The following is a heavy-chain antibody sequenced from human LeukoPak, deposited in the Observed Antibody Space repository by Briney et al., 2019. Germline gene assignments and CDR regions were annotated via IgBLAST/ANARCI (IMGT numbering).Heavy chain of an antibody. V-gene: IGHV1-2*02. CDR1: GYTFTGYF. CDR2: INPNSGGT. CDR3: ARGGSSSWYPLDY. Sequence: ASVKVSCKTSGYTFTGYFMHWVRQAPGQGLEWMGWINPNSGGTNYAQKFQGRVTMTRDTSISTAYMELSRLRSDDTAVYYCARGGSSSWYPLDYWGQGTLVTVSS. J-gene: IGHJ4*02. D-gene: IGHD6-13*01.